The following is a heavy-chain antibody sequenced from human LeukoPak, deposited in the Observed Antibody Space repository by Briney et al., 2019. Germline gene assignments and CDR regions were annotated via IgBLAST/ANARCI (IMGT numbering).Heavy chain of an antibody. J-gene: IGHJ4*02. D-gene: IGHD3-22*01. CDR1: GFTFSSYA. Sequence: GGSLRLSCAASGFTFSSYAVSWVRQAPGKGLEWVSAISGSGGSTYYADSVKGRFTISRDNSKNTLYLQMNSLRAEDTAVYYCAKESPSMYYYDSSGYFDYWGQGTLVTVSS. CDR2: ISGSGGST. V-gene: IGHV3-23*01. CDR3: AKESPSMYYYDSSGYFDY.